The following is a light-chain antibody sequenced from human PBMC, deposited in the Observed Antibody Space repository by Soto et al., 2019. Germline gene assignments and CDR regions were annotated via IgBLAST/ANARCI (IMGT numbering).Light chain of an antibody. CDR3: SSYTSSNSVV. Sequence: QSALTQPASVSGSPGQSITISCTGTSNDVGDYNYVSWYQLHPGKAPKLMIYDVSSRLSGVSDRFSGSKFGNTASLTVSGLQAEDEADYYCSSYTSSNSVVFGGGTKLTVL. CDR2: DVS. J-gene: IGLJ3*02. CDR1: SNDVGDYNY. V-gene: IGLV2-14*01.